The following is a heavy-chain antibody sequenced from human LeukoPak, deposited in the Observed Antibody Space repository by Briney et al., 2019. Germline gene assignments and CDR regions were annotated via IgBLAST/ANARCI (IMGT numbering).Heavy chain of an antibody. J-gene: IGHJ4*02. CDR1: GFTFSSYA. Sequence: GGSLRLSCAASGFTFSSYAMSWVRQAPGKGLEWVSAISGSGGSTYYADSVKGRFTISRDNSKNTLYLQMNNLRAEDTAVYYCAKGPYCSGGSCYSVAPFVYWGQGTLVTVSS. D-gene: IGHD2-15*01. CDR3: AKGPYCSGGSCYSVAPFVY. CDR2: ISGSGGST. V-gene: IGHV3-23*01.